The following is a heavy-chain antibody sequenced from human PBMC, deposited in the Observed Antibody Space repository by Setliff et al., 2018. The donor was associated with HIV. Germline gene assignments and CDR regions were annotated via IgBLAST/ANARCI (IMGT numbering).Heavy chain of an antibody. D-gene: IGHD6-13*01. J-gene: IGHJ3*02. V-gene: IGHV1-69*05. CDR2: SIPLFGTT. CDR1: GYTFTAYG. CDR3: ARGLAQPGIAAAGTDAFDI. Sequence: SVKVSCKPSGYTFTAYGLSWVRQAPGQGLEWMGGSIPLFGTTNYAQKFQGRVTLTTDELMKTAYMELSSLRSEDTAVYYCARGLAQPGIAAAGTDAFDIWGQGTMVTVSS.